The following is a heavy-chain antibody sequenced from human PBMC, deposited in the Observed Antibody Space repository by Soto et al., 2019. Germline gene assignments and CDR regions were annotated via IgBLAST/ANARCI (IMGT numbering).Heavy chain of an antibody. J-gene: IGHJ4*02. D-gene: IGHD2-15*01. CDR3: AKGACSGGTCYGTDY. Sequence: GGSLRLSCAASGFTFNNYAMRWVRQAPGKGLEWVSAISASGGSTYYADSVKGRFTISRDNSKDTLYLQMNSLRAEDTAVYFCAKGACSGGTCYGTDYWGQGTLVTVSS. CDR1: GFTFNNYA. CDR2: ISASGGST. V-gene: IGHV3-23*01.